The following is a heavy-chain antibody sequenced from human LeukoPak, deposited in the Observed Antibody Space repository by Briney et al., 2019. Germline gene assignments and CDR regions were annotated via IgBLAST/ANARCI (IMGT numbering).Heavy chain of an antibody. J-gene: IGHJ3*02. CDR3: AKGKGNYIYVCDI. V-gene: IGHV3-33*06. CDR1: GFTFSSYG. CDR2: IWYDGSNK. Sequence: PGRSLRLSCSASGFTFSSYGMHCVPQAPGKGLEWVAVIWYDGSNKYYADSVKGRFTISRDNSKNTLYLQMNSLRAGDTAVYYCAKGKGNYIYVCDIGAQETMDSVSS. D-gene: IGHD1-7*01.